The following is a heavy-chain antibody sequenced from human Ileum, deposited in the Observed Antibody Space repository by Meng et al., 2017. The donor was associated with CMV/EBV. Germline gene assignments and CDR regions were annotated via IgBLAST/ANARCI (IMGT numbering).Heavy chain of an antibody. J-gene: IGHJ4*02. CDR1: GFTFGSYG. Sequence: LSLTCAASGFTFGSYGMSWVRQAPGKGLEWVAVIGDNGGSTYYADSVKGRFTISRDNSKNTLYLQMNSLRAEDTAVYYCAKDSGNSYFDYWGQGTLVTVSS. V-gene: IGHV3-23*01. CDR3: AKDSGNSYFDY. D-gene: IGHD4-23*01. CDR2: IGDNGGST.